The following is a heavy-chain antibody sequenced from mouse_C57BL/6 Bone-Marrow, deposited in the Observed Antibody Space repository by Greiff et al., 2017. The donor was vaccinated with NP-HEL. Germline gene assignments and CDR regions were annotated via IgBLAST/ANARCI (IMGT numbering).Heavy chain of an antibody. D-gene: IGHD1-1*01. Sequence: VQLQESGAELVRPGTSVKLSCKASGYTFTSYWMHWVKQRPGQGLEWIGVIDPSDSYTNYNQKFKGKATLTVDTSSSTAYMQLSSLTSEDSAVYYCAREPFTTVPWGQGTTLTVSS. J-gene: IGHJ2*01. V-gene: IGHV1-59*01. CDR1: GYTFTSYW. CDR3: AREPFTTVP. CDR2: IDPSDSYT.